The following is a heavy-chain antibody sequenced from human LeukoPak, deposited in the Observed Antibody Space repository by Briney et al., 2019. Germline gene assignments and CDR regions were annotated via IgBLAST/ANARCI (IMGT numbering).Heavy chain of an antibody. J-gene: IGHJ4*02. CDR1: GGSISSSNW. V-gene: IGHV4-4*02. Sequence: SGTLSLTCAVSGGSISSSNWWSWVRQPPGKGLEWIGEIYHSGSTNYNPSLKSRVTLSVDKSKNQFSLKLSSVTAADTAVYYCARVTVVVPAAPRFDYWGQGTLVTVSS. D-gene: IGHD2-2*01. CDR3: ARVTVVVPAAPRFDY. CDR2: IYHSGST.